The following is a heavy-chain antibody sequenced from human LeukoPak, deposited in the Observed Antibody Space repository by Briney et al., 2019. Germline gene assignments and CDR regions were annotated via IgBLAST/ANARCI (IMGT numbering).Heavy chain of an antibody. CDR2: INPNSGGT. V-gene: IGHV1-2*06. J-gene: IGHJ4*02. CDR1: GYTFTDYY. D-gene: IGHD3-22*01. CDR3: ARAAYYYDGSGYYLGD. Sequence: VASVKVSCKASGYTFTDYYMHWVRQAPGQGLEWMGRINPNSGGTNYAQKFQARVTMTRDTSIGTAYMELSRLRSDDTALYYCARAAYYYDGSGYYLGDWGQGTLVTVSS.